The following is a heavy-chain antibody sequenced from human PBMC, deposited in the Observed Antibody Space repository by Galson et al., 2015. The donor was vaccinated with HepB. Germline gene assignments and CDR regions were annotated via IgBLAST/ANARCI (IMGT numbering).Heavy chain of an antibody. CDR1: GYTFTSYG. Sequence: SVKVSCKASGYTFTSYGISWVRQAPGQGLEWMGWISAYNGNTNYAQKLQGRVTMTTDTPTSTAYMELRSLRSDDTAVYYCAREADYDYVWGSYRLGLNDAFDIWGQGTMVTVSS. CDR2: ISAYNGNT. CDR3: AREADYDYVWGSYRLGLNDAFDI. J-gene: IGHJ3*02. D-gene: IGHD3-16*02. V-gene: IGHV1-18*01.